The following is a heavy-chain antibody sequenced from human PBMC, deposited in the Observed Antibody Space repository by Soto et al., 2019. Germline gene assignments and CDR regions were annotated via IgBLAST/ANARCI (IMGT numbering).Heavy chain of an antibody. CDR3: AKTPHIVVVTANFDY. D-gene: IGHD2-21*02. Sequence: GGSLRLSCAAYGFTFSSSAMSWVSQAPGKGLEWVSAISGSGGSTYYADSVNGRFTISRDNSKNTLYLQMNSLRAEDTAVYYCAKTPHIVVVTANFDYCGQGP. CDR2: ISGSGGST. V-gene: IGHV3-23*01. CDR1: GFTFSSSA. J-gene: IGHJ4*02.